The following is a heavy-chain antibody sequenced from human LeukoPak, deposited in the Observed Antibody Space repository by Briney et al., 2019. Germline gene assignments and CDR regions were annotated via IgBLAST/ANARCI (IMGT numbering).Heavy chain of an antibody. D-gene: IGHD6-13*01. CDR2: ISGSGCST. CDR3: AKVRAAGHFDY. V-gene: IGHV3-23*01. J-gene: IGHJ4*02. CDR1: GFSFSVYR. Sequence: GGSQRLSCAASGFSFSVYRMHWLHEAPGKGLEWVSAISGSGCSTYYADSVKGRFTISRDNPKNTLYLQMNSLRAEDSAVYYCAKVRAAGHFDYWGQGTLVTVSS.